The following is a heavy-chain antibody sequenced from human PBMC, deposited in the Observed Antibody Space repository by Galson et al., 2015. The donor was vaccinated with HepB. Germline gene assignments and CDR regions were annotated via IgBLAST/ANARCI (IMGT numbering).Heavy chain of an antibody. Sequence: SLRLSCAASGFTFSSYGMHWARQAPGKGLEWVAVISYDGSNKYYADSVKGRFTISRDNSKNTLYLQMDSLRAEDTAVYYCAKDRHGFYLDYWGQGSLVAVSS. J-gene: IGHJ4*02. V-gene: IGHV3-30*18. D-gene: IGHD3-3*01. CDR2: ISYDGSNK. CDR1: GFTFSSYG. CDR3: AKDRHGFYLDY.